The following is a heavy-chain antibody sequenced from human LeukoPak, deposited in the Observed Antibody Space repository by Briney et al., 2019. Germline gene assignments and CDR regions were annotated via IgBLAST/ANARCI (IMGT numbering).Heavy chain of an antibody. V-gene: IGHV3-48*02. CDR1: GFTFSSYN. CDR2: ISSSGSTI. CDR3: ARLEYYYVSGNYYKLFDY. Sequence: PGGSLRLSCAASGFTFSSYNMNWVRQAPGTGLEWVSDISSSGSTIYFADSVKGRSTISRDNAKNSLYLQMNSLRDEDTAVYYCARLEYYYVSGNYYKLFDYWGQGTLVTVCS. D-gene: IGHD3-10*01. J-gene: IGHJ4*02.